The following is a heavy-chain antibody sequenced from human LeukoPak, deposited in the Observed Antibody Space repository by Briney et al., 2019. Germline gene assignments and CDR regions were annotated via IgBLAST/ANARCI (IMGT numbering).Heavy chain of an antibody. Sequence: GGSLRLSCAASGFTFSSYAMSWVRQAPGKGLEWVSAISGSGGSTYYADSVKGRFTISRDNSKNTLYLQMNSLRAEDTAVYYCAKGNMERYYDVWSGYYIPSCFDYWGQGTLVTVSS. J-gene: IGHJ4*02. CDR2: ISGSGGST. D-gene: IGHD3-3*01. CDR3: AKGNMERYYDVWSGYYIPSCFDY. V-gene: IGHV3-23*01. CDR1: GFTFSSYA.